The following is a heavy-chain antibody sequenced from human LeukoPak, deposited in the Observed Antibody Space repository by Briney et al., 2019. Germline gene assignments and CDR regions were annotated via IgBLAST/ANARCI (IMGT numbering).Heavy chain of an antibody. CDR3: ARVEYYYDSSDYNWFDP. J-gene: IGHJ5*02. CDR2: ISAYNGNT. Sequence: ASVKVSCKASGYTFTRHGISWVRQAPGQGLEWMGWISAYNGNTNYAQKLQGRVTMTTDTSTSTAYMELMNLRSDDTAVYYCARVEYYYDSSDYNWFDPWGQGTLVTVSS. V-gene: IGHV1-18*01. D-gene: IGHD3-22*01. CDR1: GYTFTRHG.